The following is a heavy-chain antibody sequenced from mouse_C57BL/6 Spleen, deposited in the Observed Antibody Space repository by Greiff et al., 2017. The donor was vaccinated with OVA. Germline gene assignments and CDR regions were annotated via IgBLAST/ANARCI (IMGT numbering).Heavy chain of an antibody. V-gene: IGHV1-7*01. D-gene: IGHD2-3*01. CDR1: GYTFTSYW. Sequence: QVQLQQSGAELAKPGASVKLSCKASGYTFTSYWMHWVKQRPGQGLEWIGYINPSSGYTKYNQKFKDKATLTADKSSSTAYMQLSSLTYDDSAVYYCARGYDPHYYAMDYWGQGTSVTVSS. CDR3: ARGYDPHYYAMDY. J-gene: IGHJ4*01. CDR2: INPSSGYT.